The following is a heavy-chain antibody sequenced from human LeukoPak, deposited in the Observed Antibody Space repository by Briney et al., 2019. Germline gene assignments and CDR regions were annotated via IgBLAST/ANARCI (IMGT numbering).Heavy chain of an antibody. CDR1: GYSFASSW. CDR3: ARHGHCTTGVCYSNYYYHMDV. Sequence: GESLKISXKGSGYSFASSWIGWVLQMPGKGLEWMGIIYPDDADTIYSPSFEGQITISVDKSISTAYLQWSSLKASDTAVYYCARHGHCTTGVCYSNYYYHMDVWGKGTTVTVSS. D-gene: IGHD2-8*01. V-gene: IGHV5-51*01. CDR2: IYPDDADT. J-gene: IGHJ6*03.